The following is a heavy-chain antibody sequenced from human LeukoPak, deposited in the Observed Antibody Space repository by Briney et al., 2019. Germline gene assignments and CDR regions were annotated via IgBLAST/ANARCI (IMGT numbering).Heavy chain of an antibody. V-gene: IGHV4-59*08. J-gene: IGHJ4*02. CDR2: IYYSGST. Sequence: SETLSLTCAVYGGSFSGYYWSWIRQPPGKGLEWIGYIYYSGSTNYNPSLKSRVTISVDTSKNQFSLKLSSVTAADTAVYYCARHGGDGYNPDYWGQGTLVTVSS. CDR3: ARHGGDGYNPDY. CDR1: GGSFSGYY. D-gene: IGHD5-24*01.